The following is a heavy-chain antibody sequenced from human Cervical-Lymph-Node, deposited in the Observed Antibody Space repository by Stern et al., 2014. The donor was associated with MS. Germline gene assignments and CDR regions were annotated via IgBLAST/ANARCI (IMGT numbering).Heavy chain of an antibody. CDR1: GYSFTANW. CDR2: CYPGDSDT. Sequence: EVQLVQYGAEVKKTGESLKISCKGSGYSFTANWIAWVRQMPGKGLEWMGICYPGDSDTRYSPSFQGQVTISADKSISTAYLQWSSLKASDTAMYYCARDYGDYAFDYWGQGTLVTVSS. J-gene: IGHJ4*02. CDR3: ARDYGDYAFDY. D-gene: IGHD4-17*01. V-gene: IGHV5-51*01.